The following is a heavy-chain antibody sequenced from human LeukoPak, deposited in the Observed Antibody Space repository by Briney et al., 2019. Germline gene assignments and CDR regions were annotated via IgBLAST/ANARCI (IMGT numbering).Heavy chain of an antibody. CDR1: GGSLRSSGHW. CDR2: IYYSGST. Sequence: PSETLSLTCTVSGGSLRSSGHWWVWIRQPPGKGLEWIGYIYYSGSTNYNPSLKSRVTISVDTSKNQFSLKLSSVTAADTAVYYCARTYSSSWFNWFDPWGQGTLVTVSS. J-gene: IGHJ5*02. CDR3: ARTYSSSWFNWFDP. V-gene: IGHV4-61*08. D-gene: IGHD6-13*01.